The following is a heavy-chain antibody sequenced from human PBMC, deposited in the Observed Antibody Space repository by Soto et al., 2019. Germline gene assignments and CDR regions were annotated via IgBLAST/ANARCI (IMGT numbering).Heavy chain of an antibody. J-gene: IGHJ4*02. CDR1: GFTFSSYG. Sequence: GGSLRLSCAASGFTFSSYGMHWVRQAPGKGLEWVAVISYDGSNRFYADSVKGRFTISRDNSKNTLYLQMNSLRAEDTAVYYCAKQSSGWYSDYWGQGTLVTVSS. CDR3: AKQSSGWYSDY. CDR2: ISYDGSNR. D-gene: IGHD6-19*01. V-gene: IGHV3-30*18.